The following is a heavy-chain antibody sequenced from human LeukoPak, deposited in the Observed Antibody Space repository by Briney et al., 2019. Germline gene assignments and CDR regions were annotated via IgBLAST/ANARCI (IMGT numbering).Heavy chain of an antibody. CDR3: AKEPPGDSYYYGSGSVH. V-gene: IGHV3-23*01. D-gene: IGHD3-10*01. CDR1: GITFSSYG. J-gene: IGHJ4*02. Sequence: GGSLRLSCAASGITFSSYGMSWVRQAPGKGLEWVSGISGSGGSTYYADSVKGRFTISRDNSKNTLYLQMNSLRAEDTAVYYCAKEPPGDSYYYGSGSVHWGQGTLVTVSS. CDR2: ISGSGGST.